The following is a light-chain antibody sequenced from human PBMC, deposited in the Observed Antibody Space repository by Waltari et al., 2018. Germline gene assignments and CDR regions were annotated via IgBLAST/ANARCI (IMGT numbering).Light chain of an antibody. CDR1: QNLLSIDGNTY. CDR3: MQGSHWPLT. V-gene: IGKV2-30*01. J-gene: IGKJ3*01. Sequence: DVVMTQSPLSLPVTLGQPASISCRSSQNLLSIDGNTYLNCFQQRPGKSPRRLIYKVSNRDSGVPDRFSGSGSGTDFTLRISRVEAEDVGVYYCMQGSHWPLTFGPGTKVDFK. CDR2: KVS.